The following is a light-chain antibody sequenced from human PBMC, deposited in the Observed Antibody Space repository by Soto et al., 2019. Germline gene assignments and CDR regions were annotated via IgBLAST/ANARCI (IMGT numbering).Light chain of an antibody. V-gene: IGKV1-39*01. Sequence: DIQMTQSPSSLSASVGDRVTITCRASQNIVSNLNWYQQKPGKAPKLLLYAASSLQSGVPSRFSGSGSGTDFTLTFSSLQPEDFATYYCQHSYSTPFTFGPGTKVDIK. CDR2: AAS. CDR3: QHSYSTPFT. J-gene: IGKJ3*01. CDR1: QNIVSN.